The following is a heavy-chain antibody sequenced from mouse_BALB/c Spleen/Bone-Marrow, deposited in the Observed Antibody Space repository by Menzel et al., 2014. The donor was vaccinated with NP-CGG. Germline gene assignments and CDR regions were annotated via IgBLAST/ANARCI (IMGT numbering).Heavy chain of an antibody. J-gene: IGHJ2*01. CDR3: ARQGDGYYDY. V-gene: IGHV5-9-3*01. D-gene: IGHD2-3*01. Sequence: LVESGGNLVKPGGSLKLSCAASGFTFSSYAMSWVRQTPEKRLEWVATIRSGGSYTYYPDSVKGRFTISRDNAKSTLYLQMRSLRSEDTAMYYCARQGDGYYDYWGQGTTLTVSS. CDR1: GFTFSSYA. CDR2: IRSGGSYT.